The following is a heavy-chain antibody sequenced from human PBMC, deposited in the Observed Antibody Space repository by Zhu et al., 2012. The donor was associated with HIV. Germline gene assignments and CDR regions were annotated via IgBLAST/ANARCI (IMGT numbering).Heavy chain of an antibody. CDR3: TRVTGVGTPATFDY. CDR2: IYYSGST. V-gene: IGHV4-30-4*08. D-gene: IGHD7-27*01. J-gene: IGHJ4*02. Sequence: QVQLQESGPGLVKPSQTLSLTCTVSGGSIRSGDYYWSWIRQSPGKGLEWIGYIYYSGSTYYNPSLKNRLTISIDMSRNQFSLNLSSVTAADTAVYFCTRVTGVGTPATFDYWGQGILVTVSS. CDR1: GGSIRSGDYY.